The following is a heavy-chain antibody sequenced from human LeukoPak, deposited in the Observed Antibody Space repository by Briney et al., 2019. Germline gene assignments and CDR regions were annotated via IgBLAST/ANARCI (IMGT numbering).Heavy chain of an antibody. V-gene: IGHV4-59*08. Sequence: SETLSLTCTVSGGSISSYYWSWIRQPPGKGLEWIGYIYYSGSTNYNPSLKSRVTISGDTSKNQFSLKLSSVTAADTAVYYCARVLDWDDAFDIWGQGTMVTVSS. CDR3: ARVLDWDDAFDI. D-gene: IGHD3/OR15-3a*01. J-gene: IGHJ3*02. CDR2: IYYSGST. CDR1: GGSISSYY.